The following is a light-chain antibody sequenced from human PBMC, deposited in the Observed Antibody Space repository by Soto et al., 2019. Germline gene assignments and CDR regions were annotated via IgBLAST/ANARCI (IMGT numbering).Light chain of an antibody. J-gene: IGLJ1*01. CDR2: DVS. V-gene: IGLV2-14*01. CDR1: SSDVGGYNY. Sequence: QSVLTQPASVSGSPGQSITISCTGTSSDVGGYNYVSWYQQHPGKAPKLMIYDVSNRPSGVSNRFPGSKSGNTASLTISGLQAEDEADYYCSSYRSSSTPYVFGTGTKVPVL. CDR3: SSYRSSSTPYV.